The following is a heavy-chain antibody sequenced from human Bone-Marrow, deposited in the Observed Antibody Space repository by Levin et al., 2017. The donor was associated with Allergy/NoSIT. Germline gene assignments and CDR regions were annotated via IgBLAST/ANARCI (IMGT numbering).Heavy chain of an antibody. CDR2: ISHDSSNT. J-gene: IGHJ4*02. CDR1: GFTFSNYG. D-gene: IGHD2-2*01. CDR3: AKSGPAAPADN. V-gene: IGHV3-30*18. Sequence: SCAASGFTFSNYGMHWVRWAPGKGLEWVAIISHDSSNTYHADSVKGRFTISRDNSKDTLYLQMNSLKPDDTAVYYCAKSGPAAPADNWGQGTLVTVSS.